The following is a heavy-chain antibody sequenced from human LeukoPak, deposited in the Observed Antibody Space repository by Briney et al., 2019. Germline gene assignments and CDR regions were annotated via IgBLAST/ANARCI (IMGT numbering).Heavy chain of an antibody. J-gene: IGHJ5*02. D-gene: IGHD2-2*01. V-gene: IGHV1-69*13. Sequence: SVNDSCKASVGTLSSDAICAVRQPPGQGREWMGGIVPIFGTANYVQKFQGRVTITADEYTSTDYMELSSLRYEDTAVYYCARGGDIVVVPAAERGWFDLWGRGTRVSVS. CDR3: ARGGDIVVVPAAERGWFDL. CDR2: IVPIFGTA. CDR1: VGTLSSDA.